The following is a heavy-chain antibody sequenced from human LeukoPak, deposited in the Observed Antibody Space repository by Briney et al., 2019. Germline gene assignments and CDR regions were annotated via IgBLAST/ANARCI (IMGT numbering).Heavy chain of an antibody. D-gene: IGHD5-18*01. CDR2: IRSKANRGTT. J-gene: IGHJ6*02. Sequence: GGSLRLSCTASGFTFGDNAMSWVRQAPGKGLEWVGFIRSKANRGTTEYAESVKGRFTISRDDSKSIAYLQMNSLKTEDTAVYFCPRGPIQLWLHNAMDVWGQGTTVTVSS. CDR1: GFTFGDNA. CDR3: PRGPIQLWLHNAMDV. V-gene: IGHV3-49*04.